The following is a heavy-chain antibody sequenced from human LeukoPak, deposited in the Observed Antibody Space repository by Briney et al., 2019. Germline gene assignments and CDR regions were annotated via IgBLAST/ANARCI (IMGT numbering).Heavy chain of an antibody. V-gene: IGHV3-48*03. D-gene: IGHD5-12*01. Sequence: GGSLRLSCAASEFTFSSYEMNWVRQAPGKGLEWLSYISSSGSTRYYADSVKGRFTISRDNSKNTLYLQMNSLRAEDTAVYYCAGGPSGYHNTGGQGTLVTVSS. CDR1: EFTFSSYE. J-gene: IGHJ4*02. CDR2: ISSSGSTR. CDR3: AGGPSGYHNT.